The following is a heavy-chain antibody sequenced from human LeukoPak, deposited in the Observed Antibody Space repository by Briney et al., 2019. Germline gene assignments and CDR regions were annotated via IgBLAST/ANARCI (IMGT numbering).Heavy chain of an antibody. V-gene: IGHV4-59*08. CDR2: IYYSGST. J-gene: IGHJ4*02. CDR3: ARARKQRLPYFDY. Sequence: SETLSLTCTVSGGSISSYYWSWIRQPPGKGLEWIGYIYYSGSTNYNPSLKSRVTISVDTSKNQFSLKLSSVTAADTAVYYCARARKQRLPYFDYWGQGTLVTVSS. D-gene: IGHD6-25*01. CDR1: GGSISSYY.